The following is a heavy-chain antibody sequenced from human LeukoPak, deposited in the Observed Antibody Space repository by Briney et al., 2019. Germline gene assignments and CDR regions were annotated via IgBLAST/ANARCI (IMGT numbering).Heavy chain of an antibody. J-gene: IGHJ5*02. V-gene: IGHV4-4*07. Sequence: TSETLSLTCTVSGGSISSYYWSWIRQPAGKGLEWIGRIYTSGSTNYNPSLKSRVTMSVDTSKNQFSLKLSSVTAADTAVYYCARDLTVAVAVTNWFDPWGQGTLVTVSS. CDR3: ARDLTVAVAVTNWFDP. CDR1: GGSISSYY. CDR2: IYTSGST. D-gene: IGHD6-19*01.